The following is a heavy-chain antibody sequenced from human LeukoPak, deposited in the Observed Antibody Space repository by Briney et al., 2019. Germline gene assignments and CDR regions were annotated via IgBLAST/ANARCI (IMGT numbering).Heavy chain of an antibody. J-gene: IGHJ5*01. Sequence: PSETLSLTCTVSGYSISSGYYWGWIRQPPGKGLEWIGSIYHSGSTYYNPSLKSRVTISVDTSKNQFSLQMTSVTAADTAVYYCARGAHGYVGWFDSWGQGTLVTVSS. CDR1: GYSISSGYY. CDR3: ARGAHGYVGWFDS. D-gene: IGHD3-16*01. V-gene: IGHV4-38-2*02. CDR2: IYHSGST.